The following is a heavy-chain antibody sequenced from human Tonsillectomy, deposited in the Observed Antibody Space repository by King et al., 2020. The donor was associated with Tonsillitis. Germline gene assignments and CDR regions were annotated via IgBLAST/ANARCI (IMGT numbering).Heavy chain of an antibody. CDR3: ARSKSVPTGWFDL. CDR1: GGSFSSYY. V-gene: IGHV4-34*12. Sequence: VQLQQWSAGLLKPSETLSLTCAVYGGSFSSYYWSWIRQSPGQGLEYIGEIIHGGSTNYNPSLKSRVTMSVDTSKNQFSLKLNSVTAADTAVYYCARSKSVPTGWFDLWGPGTVVTVSS. D-gene: IGHD4-11*01. CDR2: IIHGGST. J-gene: IGHJ5*02.